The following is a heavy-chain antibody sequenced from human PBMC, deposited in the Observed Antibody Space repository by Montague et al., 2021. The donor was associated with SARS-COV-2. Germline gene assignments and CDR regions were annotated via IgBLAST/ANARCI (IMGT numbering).Heavy chain of an antibody. CDR3: ARIFLVVPPGIALHYFDY. J-gene: IGHJ4*02. V-gene: IGHV3-11*03. D-gene: IGHD6-13*01. CDR2: ISSGRHNT. CDR1: GFTFGDYY. Sequence: SLRLSCAASGFTFGDYYMTWIRQAPGKGLEWISVISSGRHNTNYADSVKGRFTISRDNAKQSLYLEMDSLRAEDTAVYYCARIFLVVPPGIALHYFDYWGQGALVTVSS.